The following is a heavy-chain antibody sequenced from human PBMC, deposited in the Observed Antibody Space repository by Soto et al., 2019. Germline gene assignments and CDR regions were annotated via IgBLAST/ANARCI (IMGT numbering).Heavy chain of an antibody. D-gene: IGHD4-4*01. CDR3: AKHRDNYHYYYYGMDV. Sequence: EVQLLESGGGLVQPGGSLRLSCAASGFTFSSYAMSWVRQAPGKGLEWVSGISGSGGSTYYADSVKGRFTISRDNSKNTLYLQMNSLRAEDTAVYYCAKHRDNYHYYYYGMDVWGQGTTVTVSS. CDR1: GFTFSSYA. J-gene: IGHJ6*02. V-gene: IGHV3-23*01. CDR2: ISGSGGST.